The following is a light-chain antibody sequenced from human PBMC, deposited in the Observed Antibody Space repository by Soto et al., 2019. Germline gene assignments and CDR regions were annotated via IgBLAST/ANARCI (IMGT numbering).Light chain of an antibody. CDR1: SSXIGNNY. V-gene: IGLV1-51*01. CDR2: DNN. J-gene: IGLJ2*01. Sequence: QSVXTQPPSVSAXXXXKVXXXXXGXSSXIGNNYVSWYQHLPGTAPKLLIYDNNKRPSGIPDRFSGSKSGTSATLGITGLQTGDEADYYCGTWDSSLSVGVFGGGTKLTVL. CDR3: GTWDSSLSVGV.